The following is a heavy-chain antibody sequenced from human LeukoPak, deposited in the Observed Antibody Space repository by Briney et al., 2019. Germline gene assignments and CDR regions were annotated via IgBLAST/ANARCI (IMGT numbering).Heavy chain of an antibody. D-gene: IGHD4-23*01. CDR2: IKQEGSEK. Sequence: PGGSLRLSCAASGFTFSSYWMSWVRQPAGKGLGWVANIKQEGSEKYYVDSVKGRFTISRDNAKNSLYLQMNSLRAEDTAVYYCASLPVALDYWGQGTLGSVSS. CDR3: ASLPVALDY. CDR1: GFTFSSYW. V-gene: IGHV3-7*01. J-gene: IGHJ4*02.